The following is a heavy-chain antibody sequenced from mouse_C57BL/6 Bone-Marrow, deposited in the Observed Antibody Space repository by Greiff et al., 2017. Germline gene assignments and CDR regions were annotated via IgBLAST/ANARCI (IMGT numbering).Heavy chain of an antibody. CDR2: IGPGSGSA. V-gene: IGHV1-77*01. D-gene: IGHD3-2*02. CDR1: GYTFTDYY. J-gene: IGHJ3*01. Sequence: QVQLQQSGAELVKPGASVKISCKASGYTFTDYYINWVKQRPGQGLEWIGKIGPGSGSASYNEKLKGKGTLTADKSSSTAYMQLSSLTSEDSAVYFCARGGYVMFAYWGQGTLVTVSA. CDR3: ARGGYVMFAY.